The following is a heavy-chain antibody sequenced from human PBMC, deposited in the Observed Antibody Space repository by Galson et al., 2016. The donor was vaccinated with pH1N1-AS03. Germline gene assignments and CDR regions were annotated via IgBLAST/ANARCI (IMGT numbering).Heavy chain of an antibody. CDR3: ATERFHYDSGSAIFDY. Sequence: SVKVSCKASGDTLRSHTINWVRQAPGQGLEWMGRINPMVGITDYAQNIQGRVTITADKSTNTAYMELSSLRSEDTAVYYCATERFHYDSGSAIFDYWGQGTLVTVSS. CDR2: INPMVGIT. J-gene: IGHJ4*02. V-gene: IGHV1-69*04. D-gene: IGHD3-10*01. CDR1: GDTLRSHT.